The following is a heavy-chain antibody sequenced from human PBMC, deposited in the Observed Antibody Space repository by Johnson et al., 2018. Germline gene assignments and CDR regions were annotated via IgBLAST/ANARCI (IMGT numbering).Heavy chain of an antibody. CDR1: GFTLSNYW. V-gene: IGHV3-7*01. CDR3: ANIDTSGRGAYFQY. Sequence: VQLGESGGGLVQPGGSLRLSCAASGFTLSNYWMSWVRQAPGKGLEWVANIKQAGSEKHDVDSVKGRFTISRDSAKSSLYLQMNSLGAEDTAVYDCANIDTSGRGAYFQYWGQGTLVTVSS. CDR2: IKQAGSEK. D-gene: IGHD3-22*01. J-gene: IGHJ1*01.